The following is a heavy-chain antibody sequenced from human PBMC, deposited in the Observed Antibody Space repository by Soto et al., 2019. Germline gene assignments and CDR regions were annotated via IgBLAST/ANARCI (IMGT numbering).Heavy chain of an antibody. V-gene: IGHV1-69*02. D-gene: IGHD4-17*01. J-gene: IGHJ4*02. Sequence: QVQLVQSGAEVKKPGSSVKVSCKASGGTFSSYTISWVRQAPGQGLEWMGRIIPILGIANYAQKFQGRVTITADKSTSTAYMELSSLRSEDTAVYYCARVGDYGGNRGGGYWGQGTLVTVSS. CDR3: ARVGDYGGNRGGGY. CDR1: GGTFSSYT. CDR2: IIPILGIA.